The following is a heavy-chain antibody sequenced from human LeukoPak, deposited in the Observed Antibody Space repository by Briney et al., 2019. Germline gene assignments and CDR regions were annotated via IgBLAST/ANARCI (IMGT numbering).Heavy chain of an antibody. D-gene: IGHD3-9*01. V-gene: IGHV1-2*04. CDR3: AVNFDWSSPLDY. Sequence: ASVKVSCEASGYTFTGYYMHWVRQAPGQGLEWMGWINPNSGGTNYAQKFQGWVTMTRDTSISTAYMEPSRLRSDDTAVYYCAVNFDWSSPLDYWGQGTLVTVSS. CDR2: INPNSGGT. J-gene: IGHJ4*02. CDR1: GYTFTGYY.